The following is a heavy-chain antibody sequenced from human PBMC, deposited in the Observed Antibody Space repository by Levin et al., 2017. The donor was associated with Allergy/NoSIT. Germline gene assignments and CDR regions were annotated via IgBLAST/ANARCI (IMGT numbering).Heavy chain of an antibody. CDR1: GGTFSSYA. D-gene: IGHD4-11*01. CDR3: ARGIRSTGLYYYMDV. J-gene: IGHJ6*03. V-gene: IGHV1-69*13. Sequence: SVKVSCKASGGTFSSYAISWVRQAPGQGLEWMGGIIPIFGTANYAQKFQGRVTITADESTSTAYMELSSLRSEDTAVYYCARGIRSTGLYYYMDVWGKGTTVTVSS. CDR2: IIPIFGTA.